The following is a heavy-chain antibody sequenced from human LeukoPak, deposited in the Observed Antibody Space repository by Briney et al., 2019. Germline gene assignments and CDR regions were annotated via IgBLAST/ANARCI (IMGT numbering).Heavy chain of an antibody. CDR3: ARVVATITVNWFDP. CDR2: INPSAGST. Sequence: ASVKVSCKASGYTFSTYYMHWVRQAPGQGLEWMGIINPSAGSTTYAQKFQGRVTMTTDTSTSTAYMELRSLRSDDTAVYYCARVVATITVNWFDPWGQGTLVTVSS. J-gene: IGHJ5*02. D-gene: IGHD5-12*01. CDR1: GYTFSTYY. V-gene: IGHV1-46*01.